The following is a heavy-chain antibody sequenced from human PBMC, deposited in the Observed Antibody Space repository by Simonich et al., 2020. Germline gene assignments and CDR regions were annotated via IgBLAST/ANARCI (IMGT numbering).Heavy chain of an antibody. J-gene: IGHJ2*01. CDR2: IKSNGSST. D-gene: IGHD7-27*01. V-gene: IGHV3-74*01. CDR3: AREAGDLWYFDL. CDR1: GFTFNSHW. Sequence: EVQLGESGGGLVQPGGSLRLSCAASGFTFNSHWIHWVRQAPGKGREWDTHIKSNGSSTSYADSVKGRFTISRDNAKNTLYLQMNSLRAEDTAVYYCAREAGDLWYFDLWGRGTLVTVSS.